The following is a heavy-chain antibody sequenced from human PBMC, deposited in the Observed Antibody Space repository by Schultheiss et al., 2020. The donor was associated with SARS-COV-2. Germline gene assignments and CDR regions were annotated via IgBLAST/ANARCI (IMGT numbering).Heavy chain of an antibody. CDR2: IDWDDDK. CDR3: ARDYYGSGSYPSNGMDV. J-gene: IGHJ6*02. V-gene: IGHV2-70*01. CDR1: GFSLSTSGVG. D-gene: IGHD3-10*01. Sequence: SGPTLVKPTETLTLTCTFSGFSLSTSGVGVGWIRQPPGKALEWLALIDWDDDKYYNTSLKTRLTVSKDTSKSQVVLTMTNMDPVDTATYYCARDYYGSGSYPSNGMDVWGQGTTVTVSS.